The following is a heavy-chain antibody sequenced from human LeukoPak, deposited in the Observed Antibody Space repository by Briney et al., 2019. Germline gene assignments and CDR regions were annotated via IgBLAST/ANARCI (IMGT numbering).Heavy chain of an antibody. CDR3: ARKSLGIAAAGTFFGS. CDR2: ISDSGGRT. Sequence: GGSLRLSCAASGFTFGSYAMTWLRQAPGKGLEWVSSISDSGGRTFYADSVKGRFTISRDNSKDTLNLQMNSLRAEDTAVYHCARKSLGIAAAGTFFGSWGQGTLVTVSS. CDR1: GFTFGSYA. J-gene: IGHJ5*02. D-gene: IGHD6-13*01. V-gene: IGHV3-23*01.